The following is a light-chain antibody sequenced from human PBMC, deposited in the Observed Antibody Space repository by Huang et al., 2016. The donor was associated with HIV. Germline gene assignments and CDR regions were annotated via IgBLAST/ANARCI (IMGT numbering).Light chain of an antibody. CDR2: LGS. J-gene: IGKJ5*01. CDR3: MQALQTPIT. CDR1: QSLLHSNGYNY. V-gene: IGKV2-28*01. Sequence: DIVMTQSPLSLPVTPGEPASISCRSSQSLLHSNGYNYLDWYLQKPGQSPQLLIYLGSNRAAGVTVRFSGSGSGTDVTLKISRVEAEDVGVYYCMQALQTPITFGQGTRLEIK.